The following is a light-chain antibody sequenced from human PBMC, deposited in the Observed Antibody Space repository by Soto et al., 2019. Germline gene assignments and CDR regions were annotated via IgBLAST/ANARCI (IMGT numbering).Light chain of an antibody. CDR3: CSYARSSTYV. J-gene: IGLJ1*01. CDR1: SSDVGTYNL. CDR2: EGS. Sequence: QSVLTQPASVSGSPGQSITISCTGTSSDVGTYNLVSWYQQHPGKAPKLMIFEGSKRPSGVSNRFSGSKSGNTAFLTISGLQAEDEADYYCCSYARSSTYVFGTGTKLTVL. V-gene: IGLV2-23*01.